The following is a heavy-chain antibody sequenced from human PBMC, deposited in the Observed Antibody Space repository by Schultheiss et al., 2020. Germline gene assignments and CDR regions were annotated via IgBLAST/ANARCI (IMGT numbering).Heavy chain of an antibody. J-gene: IGHJ4*02. V-gene: IGHV3-49*04. CDR3: TRDGGERNYDFWSGYSSYYFDY. CDR1: GFTFGDYA. Sequence: GSLRLSCAASGFTFGDYAMSWVRQAPGKGLEWVGFIRSKAYGGTTEYAASVKGRFTISRDDSKSIAYLQMNSLKTEDTAVYYCTRDGGERNYDFWSGYSSYYFDYWGQGTLVTVSS. CDR2: IRSKAYGGTT. D-gene: IGHD3-3*01.